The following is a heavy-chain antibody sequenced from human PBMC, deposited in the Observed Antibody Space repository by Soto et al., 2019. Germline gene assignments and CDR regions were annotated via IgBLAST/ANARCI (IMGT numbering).Heavy chain of an antibody. CDR1: GFTFSDYY. V-gene: IGHV3-11*06. CDR2: ISSSSSYT. D-gene: IGHD5-18*01. CDR3: ARDPRIDQRGYSYGFYYYYYGMDV. J-gene: IGHJ6*02. Sequence: QVQLVESGGGLVKPGGSLRLSCAASGFTFSDYYMSWIRQAPGKGLEWVSYISSSSSYTNYADSVKGRFTISRDNAKNQLYLEMNSLRAQDTAVYYCARDPRIDQRGYSYGFYYYYYGMDVWGQGTTVTVSS.